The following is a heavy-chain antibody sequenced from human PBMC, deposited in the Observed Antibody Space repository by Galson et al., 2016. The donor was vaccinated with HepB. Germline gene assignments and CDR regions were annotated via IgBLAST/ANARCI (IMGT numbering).Heavy chain of an antibody. J-gene: IGHJ4*02. CDR2: IRGDGIVS. V-gene: IGHV3-7*01. CDR1: GSTFNAHW. D-gene: IGHD3-10*01. CDR3: SREMTGSYFD. Sequence: SLRLSCAASGSTFNAHWMNWVRQAPGKGLEWVANIRGDGIVSYYAESVRGRFTISRDNAKNSLYLQMNGLRVDGTAVYYCSREMTGSYFDWGQGTLVTVSS.